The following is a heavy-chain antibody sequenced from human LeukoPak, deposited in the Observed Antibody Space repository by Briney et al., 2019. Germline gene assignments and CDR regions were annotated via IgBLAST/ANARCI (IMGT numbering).Heavy chain of an antibody. V-gene: IGHV1-18*01. Sequence: ASVKVSCKASGYTFTSYGISWVRQAPGQGLEWMGWISAYNGNTNYAQKLQGRVTMTTDTSTSTAYMELRSLRSDDTAVYYCAGVLGYCSSTSCAYYYGVDVWGQGTTVTVSS. D-gene: IGHD2-2*01. CDR1: GYTFTSYG. CDR3: AGVLGYCSSTSCAYYYGVDV. J-gene: IGHJ6*02. CDR2: ISAYNGNT.